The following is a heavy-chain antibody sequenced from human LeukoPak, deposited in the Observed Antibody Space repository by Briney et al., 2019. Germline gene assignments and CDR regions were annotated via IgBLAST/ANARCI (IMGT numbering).Heavy chain of an antibody. CDR3: AREIRYPRDGYTMGPPDY. V-gene: IGHV1-69*10. Sequence: GASVTVSCKASGGTFSSYAISWVRQAPGQGLEWMGRIIPILGIANYAQKFQGRVTITADKSTSTAYMELSSLRSEDTAVYYCAREIRYPRDGYTMGPPDYWGQGTLVTVSS. D-gene: IGHD5-24*01. CDR2: IIPILGIA. CDR1: GGTFSSYA. J-gene: IGHJ4*02.